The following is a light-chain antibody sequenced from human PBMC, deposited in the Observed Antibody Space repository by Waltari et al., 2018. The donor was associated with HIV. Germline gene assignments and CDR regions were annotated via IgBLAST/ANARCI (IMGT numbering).Light chain of an antibody. J-gene: IGKJ4*01. CDR2: WAS. CDR3: QQYYSTPLT. CDR1: KSVLYSSNNKNY. Sequence: DIVMTKSPDSLAVSLGERATINCKSSKSVLYSSNNKNYLAWYQQKPGQPPELLIYWASTRESGVPDRFSGSGSATDFTLTISSLQAEDVAVYYCQQYYSTPLTFGGVTQVEIK. V-gene: IGKV4-1*01.